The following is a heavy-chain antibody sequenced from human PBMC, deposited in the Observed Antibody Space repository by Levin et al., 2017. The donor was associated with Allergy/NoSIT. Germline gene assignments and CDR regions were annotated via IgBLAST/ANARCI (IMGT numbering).Heavy chain of an antibody. CDR3: ARDLPTYYYDSSGVSAGMDG. V-gene: IGHV3-7*01. D-gene: IGHD3-22*01. CDR1: GFTFSSYW. J-gene: IGHJ6*02. Sequence: PGGSLRLSCAASGFTFSSYWMSWVRQAPGKGLEWVANIKQDGSEKYYVDSVKGRFTISRDNAKNSLYLQMNSLRAEDTAVYYCARDLPTYYYDSSGVSAGMDGWGQGTTVTVSS. CDR2: IKQDGSEK.